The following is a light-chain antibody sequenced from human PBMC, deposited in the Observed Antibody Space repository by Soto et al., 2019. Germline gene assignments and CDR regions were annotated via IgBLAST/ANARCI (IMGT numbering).Light chain of an antibody. CDR1: SSNIGSYT. Sequence: QSVLTQPPSASGTPGQRVTISCSGSSSNIGSYTVNWYQQLPGAAPKLLIYINDHRPSGVPDRFSGSKSGTSASLAISGLQSEDEADYYCAAWDDSLNGVVFGGGTKLTVL. CDR2: IND. J-gene: IGLJ2*01. CDR3: AAWDDSLNGVV. V-gene: IGLV1-44*01.